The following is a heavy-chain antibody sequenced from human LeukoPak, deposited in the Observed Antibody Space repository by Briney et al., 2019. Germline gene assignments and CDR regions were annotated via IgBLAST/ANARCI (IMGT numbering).Heavy chain of an antibody. D-gene: IGHD6-13*01. CDR3: ARIRSSSWYSQNPTGSYFDY. V-gene: IGHV4-59*12. CDR2: IYYSGST. CDR1: GGSISSYY. J-gene: IGHJ4*02. Sequence: SETLSLTCTVSGGSISSYYWSWIRQPPGKGLEWIGYIYYSGSTNYNPSLKSRVTISVDTSKNQFSLKLSSVTAADTAVYYCARIRSSSWYSQNPTGSYFDYWGQGTLVTVSS.